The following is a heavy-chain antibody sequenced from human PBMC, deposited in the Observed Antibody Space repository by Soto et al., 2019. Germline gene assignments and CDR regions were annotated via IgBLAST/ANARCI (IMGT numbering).Heavy chain of an antibody. D-gene: IGHD2-15*01. CDR1: GFTVSSTY. Sequence: EVQLVESGGGLIQPGGSLRLSCAASGFTVSSTYLTWVRQAPGKGLEWVAMLYTGTETVYADSVKGRFTISRDSSKNTFYFQMNSLRAEDTAMYFCARSRYTDTYSDRFLDYWGLGSFVTVCS. J-gene: IGHJ4*03. CDR3: ARSRYTDTYSDRFLDY. V-gene: IGHV3-53*01. CDR2: LYTGTET.